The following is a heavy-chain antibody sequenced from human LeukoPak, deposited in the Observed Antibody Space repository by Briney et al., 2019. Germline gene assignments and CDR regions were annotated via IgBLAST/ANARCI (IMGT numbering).Heavy chain of an antibody. CDR1: GYTFTGYY. Sequence: ASVKVSCKASGYTFTGYYMHWVRQAPGQGLEWMGWINPNSGGTNYAQKFQGRVTMTRDTSISTAYMELSRLRSDDTAVYYCARDLLLQWFGESGYYFDYWGQGTLVTVSS. D-gene: IGHD3-10*01. V-gene: IGHV1-2*02. J-gene: IGHJ4*02. CDR2: INPNSGGT. CDR3: ARDLLLQWFGESGYYFDY.